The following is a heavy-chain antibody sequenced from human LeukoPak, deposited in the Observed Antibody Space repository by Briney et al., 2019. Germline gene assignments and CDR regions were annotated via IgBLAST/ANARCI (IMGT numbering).Heavy chain of an antibody. CDR2: IDTAGGT. J-gene: IGHJ5*02. CDR3: ARAVAGNHWLDP. CDR1: GFTFSIYD. Sequence: GGSLRLSCAASGFTFSIYDMHWVRQVTGKGLEWVSGIDTAGGTYYPDSVKGRFTMSRENAKNSLHLQMNSLRAGDTAVYYCARAVAGNHWLDPWGQGTLVTVSS. D-gene: IGHD6-19*01. V-gene: IGHV3-13*01.